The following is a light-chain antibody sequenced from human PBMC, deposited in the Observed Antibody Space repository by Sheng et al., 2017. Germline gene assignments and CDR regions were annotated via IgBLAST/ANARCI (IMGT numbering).Light chain of an antibody. V-gene: IGKV1-5*03. Sequence: DIQMTQSPSTLPASVGDTVAITCRASQRISSWLAWYQQKPGKAPKLLIYEASSLQSGVPSRFSGSGSETEFTLTISSLRPEDFATYYCQQCYTTPWTFGQGTKLEVK. J-gene: IGKJ2*01. CDR1: QRISSW. CDR3: QQCYTTPWT. CDR2: EAS.